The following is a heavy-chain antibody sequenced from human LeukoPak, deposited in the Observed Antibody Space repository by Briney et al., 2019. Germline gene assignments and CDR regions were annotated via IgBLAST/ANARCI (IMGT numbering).Heavy chain of an antibody. CDR3: ARGEIDSSGWYVLLGY. Sequence: SETLSLTCTVSGGSISSYYWSWIRQPPGKGLEWIGYIYCSGSTNYNPSLKSRVTISVDTSKNQFSLKLSSVTAADTAVYYCARGEIDSSGWYVLLGYWGQGTLVTVSS. J-gene: IGHJ4*02. CDR2: IYCSGST. CDR1: GGSISSYY. V-gene: IGHV4-59*01. D-gene: IGHD6-19*01.